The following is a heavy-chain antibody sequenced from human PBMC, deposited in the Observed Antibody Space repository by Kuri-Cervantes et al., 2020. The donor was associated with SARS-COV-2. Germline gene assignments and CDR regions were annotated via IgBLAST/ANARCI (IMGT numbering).Heavy chain of an antibody. CDR1: TFTFNNYA. CDR2: ISVPGGDT. D-gene: IGHD3-16*01. V-gene: IGHV3-23*01. CDR3: ATVYTMGVSLD. J-gene: IGHJ4*02. Sequence: GGSLRLPCAASTFTFNNYALIWVRQAPGKGLEWVSSISVPGGDTNYADSVKGRFTISRDKSKDTLYLQMNSLRAEDTAVYYCATVYTMGVSLDWGQGTLVTVSS.